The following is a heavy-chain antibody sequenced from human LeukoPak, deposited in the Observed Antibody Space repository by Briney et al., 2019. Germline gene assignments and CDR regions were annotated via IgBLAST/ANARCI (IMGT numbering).Heavy chain of an antibody. CDR2: IIPISGTA. CDR3: ARSYTYYYDSSGPFDY. Sequence: ASVKVSCKASGGTFSSYAISWVRQAPGQGLEWMGRIIPISGTANYAQKFQGRVTITADKSTSTAYMELSSLRSEDTAGYYCARSYTYYYDSSGPFDYWGQGTLVTVSS. D-gene: IGHD3-22*01. CDR1: GGTFSSYA. V-gene: IGHV1-69*06. J-gene: IGHJ4*02.